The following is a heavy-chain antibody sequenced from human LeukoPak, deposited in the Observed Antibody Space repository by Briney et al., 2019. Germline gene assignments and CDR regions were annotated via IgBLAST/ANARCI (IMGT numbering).Heavy chain of an antibody. J-gene: IGHJ5*02. D-gene: IGHD3-10*01. CDR2: IEDFTT. CDR1: GFTFSTYA. V-gene: IGHV3-23*01. CDR3: AKDRSGSRA. Sequence: QPGGSLRLSCAASGFTFSTYAMTWIRQAPGRGLEWDSTIEDFTTYYADSVQGRFTISRDNSKSTLYLQMNSLRAEDTAVYYCAKDRSGSRAWGQGTLVTVSS.